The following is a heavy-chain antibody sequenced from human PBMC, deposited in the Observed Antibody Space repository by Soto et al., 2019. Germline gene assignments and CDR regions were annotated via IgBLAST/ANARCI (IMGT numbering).Heavy chain of an antibody. V-gene: IGHV4-59*07. D-gene: IGHD6-13*01. CDR1: GGSISGYY. CDR3: ARQQLLPYYYALDV. J-gene: IGHJ6*02. CDR2: IYYRGST. Sequence: QVQLQESGPGLVKPSDTLSLNCTVSGGSISGYYWSWIRQPPGKGLEYIGYIYYRGSTNYNPSLKSQVTMSVDTSRNLFSLKVNSVTAADTAVYYCARQQLLPYYYALDVWGQGTTVTVSS.